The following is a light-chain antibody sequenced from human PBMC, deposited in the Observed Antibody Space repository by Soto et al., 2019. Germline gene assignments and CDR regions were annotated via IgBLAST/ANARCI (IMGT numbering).Light chain of an antibody. CDR3: QQYSSSFT. Sequence: EIVLTQSPGTLSLSPGERATLSCRASQSVSNSYLAWYQQKPGQAPRLLIYGASSRATGIPDGFSGSGSGTDFTLIISRLEPEDFAVYYCQQYSSSFTFGPGTKVDIK. CDR2: GAS. J-gene: IGKJ3*01. V-gene: IGKV3-20*01. CDR1: QSVSNSY.